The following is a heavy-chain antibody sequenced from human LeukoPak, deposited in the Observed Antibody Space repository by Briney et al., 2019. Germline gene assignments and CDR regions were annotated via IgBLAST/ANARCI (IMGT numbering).Heavy chain of an antibody. V-gene: IGHV3-21*01. CDR3: ASIAARMDYYYYYYMDV. J-gene: IGHJ6*03. D-gene: IGHD6-6*01. CDR1: GFTFRTFS. Sequence: GSLRLSCAGSGFTFRTFSMNWVRQAPGKGLEWVSSISVTSSYIYYADSVKGRFTISRDNAKNSLYLQMNSLRAEDTAVYYCASIAARMDYYYYYYMDVWGKGTTVAVSS. CDR2: ISVTSSYI.